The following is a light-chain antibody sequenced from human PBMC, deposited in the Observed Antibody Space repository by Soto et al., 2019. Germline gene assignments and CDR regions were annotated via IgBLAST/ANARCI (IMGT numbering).Light chain of an antibody. CDR1: QNIRNY. Sequence: DIQMTQSPSSLSASVGDRVTITCRASQNIRNYLNWYQQRPVQAPNLLLHSASTLRGGVPSRFSRSGSATAFSLTISTVHPEDFATYHYQQCFTIPYTFGQRT. J-gene: IGKJ2*01. CDR2: SAS. V-gene: IGKV1-39*01. CDR3: QQCFTIPYT.